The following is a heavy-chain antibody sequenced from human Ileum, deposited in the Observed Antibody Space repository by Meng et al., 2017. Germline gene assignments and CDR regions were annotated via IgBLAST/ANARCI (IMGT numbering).Heavy chain of an antibody. J-gene: IGHJ4*02. V-gene: IGHV4-38-2*02. Sequence: SETLSLTCVVSGVSITNNFYWGWIRQPPGKGLEWIGSFYHTGSRYYHPSLNSIVSISVDTSKSQFSLNLNAVTAADTAVYHCAREGRPRKGNYFDSWGQGTLVTVSS. D-gene: IGHD1-14*01. CDR3: AREGRPRKGNYFDS. CDR1: GVSITNNFY. CDR2: FYHTGSR.